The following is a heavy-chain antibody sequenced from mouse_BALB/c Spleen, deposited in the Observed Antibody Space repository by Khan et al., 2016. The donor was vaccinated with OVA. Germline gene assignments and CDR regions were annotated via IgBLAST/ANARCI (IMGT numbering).Heavy chain of an antibody. CDR2: INPRSG. V-gene: IGHV1-4*01. CDR1: GYTFTSHT. CDR3: ARRTTEYALDY. D-gene: IGHD2-14*01. J-gene: IGHJ4*01. Sequence: QMQLEESGAELARPGASVKMSCKASGYTFTSHTMHWIKQRPGQGLEWIGYINPRSGYNQKLNDKATLTADISSSTAYMQLSSLTSEDSAVYYCARRTTEYALDYGGQGTSVTVSS.